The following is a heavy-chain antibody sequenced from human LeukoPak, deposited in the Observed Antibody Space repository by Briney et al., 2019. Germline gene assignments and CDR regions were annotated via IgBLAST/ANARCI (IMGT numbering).Heavy chain of an antibody. Sequence: GGSLRLSCAASGFTFSSYGMSWVRQAPGKGLEWVSAISGSGGSTYYADSVKGRFTISRDNSKNTLYLQMNSLRAEDTAVYYCAKAGYSSSDFDYWGQGTLVTVSS. CDR2: ISGSGGST. CDR1: GFTFSSYG. J-gene: IGHJ4*02. V-gene: IGHV3-23*01. CDR3: AKAGYSSSDFDY. D-gene: IGHD6-13*01.